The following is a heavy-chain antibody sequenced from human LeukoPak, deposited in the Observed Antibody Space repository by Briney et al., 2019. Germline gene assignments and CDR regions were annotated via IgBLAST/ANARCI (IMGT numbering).Heavy chain of an antibody. CDR2: ISGGGCST. V-gene: IGHV3-43*02. CDR1: GFTFDDNA. Sequence: GGSLRLSCAASGFTFDDNAMHWVRHAPGKGLEWVSIISGGGCSTYYEDSVKGRFTISRDNSKNSLYLQMNSLRTEDTALYYCAKDSAAEGYNYYYYYGMDVWGQGTTVTVSS. CDR3: AKDSAAEGYNYYYYYGMDV. D-gene: IGHD5-24*01. J-gene: IGHJ6*02.